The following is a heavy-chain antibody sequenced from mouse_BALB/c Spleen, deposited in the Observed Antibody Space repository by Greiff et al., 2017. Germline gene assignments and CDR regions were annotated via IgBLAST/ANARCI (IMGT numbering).Heavy chain of an antibody. CDR2: ISYDGSN. Sequence: VQLKESGPGLVKPSQSLSLTCSVTGYSITSCYFWNWIRQFPGNKLEWMGYISYDGSNNYKPSLKNRISITSDTSKNQIFVKLKSVTTEDTATYYCAREPRDYDSSYIDYWGQGTTLTVSS. CDR3: AREPRDYDSSYIDY. V-gene: IGHV3-6*02. J-gene: IGHJ2*01. CDR1: GYSITSCYF. D-gene: IGHD1-1*01.